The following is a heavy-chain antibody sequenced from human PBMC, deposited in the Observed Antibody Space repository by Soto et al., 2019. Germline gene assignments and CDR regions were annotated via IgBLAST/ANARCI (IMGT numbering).Heavy chain of an antibody. D-gene: IGHD3-10*01. CDR3: RYNQYYYYGMDV. CDR2: IHASGST. CDR1: GGSISRYY. V-gene: IGHV4-4*07. Sequence: QVQLQESGPGLVKPSETLSLTCTVSGGSISRYYWSWIRQPAGKGLEWIGRIHASGSTNYNPSLKSRVTMSVDTSKNQFSLRLSSVTAAVTALYFCRYNQYYYYGMDVWGHGTPVTVSS. J-gene: IGHJ6*02.